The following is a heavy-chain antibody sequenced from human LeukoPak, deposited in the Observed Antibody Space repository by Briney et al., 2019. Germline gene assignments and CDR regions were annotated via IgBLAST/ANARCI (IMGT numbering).Heavy chain of an antibody. CDR1: GGSISSYY. Sequence: SETLSLTCTVSGGSISSYYLSWIRQPAGKGLEWIGRIYSRVTTYNPSLKSRVTMSADTSRNHVSLTLNSVTAADTAVYYCAREVPPYEDWGQGTLVTVSS. CDR3: AREVPPYED. J-gene: IGHJ4*02. CDR2: IYSRVT. V-gene: IGHV4-4*07. D-gene: IGHD2-8*01.